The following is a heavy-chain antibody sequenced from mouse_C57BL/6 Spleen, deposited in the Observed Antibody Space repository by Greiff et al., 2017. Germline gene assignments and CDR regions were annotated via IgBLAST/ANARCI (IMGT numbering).Heavy chain of an antibody. CDR2: FLPGSGSN. Sequence: QVQLKQSGAELMKPGASVKLSCKASGYTFTGYCIEWVKQRPGHGLEWIGEFLPGSGSNNYNEKFKGKATITADTSYNTAYMPLSSLTTEYSAIYYCARRRNYGAIDYWGQGTSVTVSS. CDR1: GYTFTGYC. J-gene: IGHJ4*01. D-gene: IGHD2-1*01. CDR3: ARRRNYGAIDY. V-gene: IGHV1-9*01.